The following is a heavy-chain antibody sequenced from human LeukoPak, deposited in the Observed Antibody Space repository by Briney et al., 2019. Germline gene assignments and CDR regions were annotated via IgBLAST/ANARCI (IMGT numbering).Heavy chain of an antibody. V-gene: IGHV3-30*02. CDR2: IRYDGSNK. CDR1: GFTFSSYG. Sequence: GGSLRLSCAASGFTFSSYGMHWVRQAPGKGLEWVAFIRYDGSNKYYADSVKGRFTISRDNAKYSLYLQMNSLRAEDTAVYYCARAPVYDSSHDYWGQGTLVTVSS. CDR3: ARAPVYDSSHDY. D-gene: IGHD3-22*01. J-gene: IGHJ4*02.